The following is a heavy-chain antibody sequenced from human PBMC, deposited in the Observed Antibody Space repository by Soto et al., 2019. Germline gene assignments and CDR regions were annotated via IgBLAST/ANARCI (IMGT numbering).Heavy chain of an antibody. D-gene: IGHD2-2*01. CDR1: GGTFSSYT. V-gene: IGHV1-69*02. CDR3: ARQYCSSTSCYGGGWNWFDP. CDR2: IIPILGIA. Sequence: QVQLVQSGAEVKKPGSSVKVSCKASGGTFSSYTISWVRQAPGQGLEWMGRIIPILGIANYAQKFQGRVTITADKSTSTAYMELSSLRSEDTAVYYWARQYCSSTSCYGGGWNWFDPWGQGTLVTVSS. J-gene: IGHJ5*02.